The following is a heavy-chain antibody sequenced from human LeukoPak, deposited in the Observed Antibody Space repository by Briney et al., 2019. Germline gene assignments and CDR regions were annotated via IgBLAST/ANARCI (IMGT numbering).Heavy chain of an antibody. D-gene: IGHD6-13*01. CDR2: INHGGST. Sequence: SETLSLTCAVYGGSFSGYYWSWIRQPPGKGLGWIGEINHGGSTNYNPSLKSRVTISVDTSKNQFSLKLSSVTAADTAVYYCAREKGIAAAGTSLYYYYGMDVWGQGTTVTVSS. V-gene: IGHV4-34*01. CDR3: AREKGIAAAGTSLYYYYGMDV. J-gene: IGHJ6*02. CDR1: GGSFSGYY.